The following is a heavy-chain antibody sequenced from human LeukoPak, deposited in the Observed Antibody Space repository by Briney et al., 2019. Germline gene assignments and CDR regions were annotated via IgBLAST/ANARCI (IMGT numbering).Heavy chain of an antibody. D-gene: IGHD3-9*01. V-gene: IGHV1-69*06. Sequence: GASVKVSCKASGGTFSSYAISWVRQAPGQGLEWMGGIIPIFGTANYAQKFQGRVTITADKSTSTASMELSSLRSEDTAVYYCASNYDILTGYSPAFDIWGQGTMVTVSS. J-gene: IGHJ3*02. CDR3: ASNYDILTGYSPAFDI. CDR1: GGTFSSYA. CDR2: IIPIFGTA.